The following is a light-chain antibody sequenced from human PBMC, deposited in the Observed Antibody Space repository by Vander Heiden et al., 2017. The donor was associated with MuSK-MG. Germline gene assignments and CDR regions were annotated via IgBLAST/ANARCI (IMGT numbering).Light chain of an antibody. CDR3: QQNGNYPMYT. Sequence: EIVLTQSPGTLSLSPGERATLSCRTSQRISSSYLAWYQQKPGQAPRLLIYDASSRATGIPDRFSGSGYGTDFTLTISRREPEDFTVYYCQQNGNYPMYTFGQGTKVEIK. CDR1: QRISSSY. V-gene: IGKV3-20*01. J-gene: IGKJ2*01. CDR2: DAS.